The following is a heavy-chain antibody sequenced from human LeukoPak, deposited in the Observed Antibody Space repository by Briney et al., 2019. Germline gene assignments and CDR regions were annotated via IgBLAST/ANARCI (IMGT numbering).Heavy chain of an antibody. V-gene: IGHV4-30-4*08. J-gene: IGHJ3*02. D-gene: IGHD3-22*01. CDR1: GGSISSGDYY. Sequence: SQTLSLTCTVSGGSISSGDYYWSWIRQPPGKGLGWIGYIYYSGSTYYNPSLKSRVTISVDTSKNQFSLKLSSVTAADTAVYYCAREADYYDSSGLTDAFDIWGQGTMVTVSS. CDR3: AREADYYDSSGLTDAFDI. CDR2: IYYSGST.